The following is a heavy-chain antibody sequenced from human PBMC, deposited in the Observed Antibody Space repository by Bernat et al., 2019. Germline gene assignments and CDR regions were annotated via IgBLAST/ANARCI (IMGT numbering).Heavy chain of an antibody. CDR3: ATRSRDIVVVVALVAFDI. Sequence: QVQLVQSGAEVKKPGASVKVSCKVSGYTLTELSMHWVRQSPGKGLEWMGGFDPEDGETIYAQEFRDRVTMTEDTSTDTAYMEQSRLRSEDTAVYYCATRSRDIVVVVALVAFDIWGQGTMVTVSS. D-gene: IGHD2-15*01. V-gene: IGHV1-24*01. CDR1: GYTLTELS. J-gene: IGHJ3*02. CDR2: FDPEDGET.